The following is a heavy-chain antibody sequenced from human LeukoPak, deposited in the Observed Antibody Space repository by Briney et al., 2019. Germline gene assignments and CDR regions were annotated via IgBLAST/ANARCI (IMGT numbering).Heavy chain of an antibody. CDR1: GGSISSYY. CDR2: IYYSGST. J-gene: IGHJ4*02. V-gene: IGHV4-59*01. Sequence: SETLSLTCTVSGGSISSYYWSWIRQPPGKGLEWIGYIYYSGSTNYNPSLKSRVTISVDTSKNQFSLKLSSVTAADTAVYYCARVGYVWGSYRYTFDYRGQGTLVTVSS. D-gene: IGHD3-16*02. CDR3: ARVGYVWGSYRYTFDY.